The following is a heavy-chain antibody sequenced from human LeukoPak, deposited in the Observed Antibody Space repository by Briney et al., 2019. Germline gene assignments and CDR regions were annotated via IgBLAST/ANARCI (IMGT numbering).Heavy chain of an antibody. Sequence: PGGSLRLSCAASGFTFSSYWMSWVRQAPGKGLEWVAIIKPDGSDKYYVDSVEGRFTISRDNGKNSLYLQMNSLRAEDTAVYYCARDTVFGVIIGPRMDVWGQGTTVTVSS. CDR1: GFTFSSYW. V-gene: IGHV3-7*01. D-gene: IGHD3-3*01. CDR2: IKPDGSDK. J-gene: IGHJ6*02. CDR3: ARDTVFGVIIGPRMDV.